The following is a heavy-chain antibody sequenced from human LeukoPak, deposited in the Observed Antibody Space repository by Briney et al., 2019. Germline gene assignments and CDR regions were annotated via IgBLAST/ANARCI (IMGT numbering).Heavy chain of an antibody. D-gene: IGHD6-13*01. CDR1: GFTFSSYA. CDR2: ISGSGGST. V-gene: IGHV3-23*01. Sequence: GGSLRLSCAASGFTFSSYAMSWVRQAPGKGLEWVSAISGSGGSTYYADSVEGRITISRDNSKNTLYLQVNSLRAEDTAVYYCAKDRTKYRRVVGIAAAVTNSDFDYWGQGTLVTVSS. CDR3: AKDRTKYRRVVGIAAAVTNSDFDY. J-gene: IGHJ4*02.